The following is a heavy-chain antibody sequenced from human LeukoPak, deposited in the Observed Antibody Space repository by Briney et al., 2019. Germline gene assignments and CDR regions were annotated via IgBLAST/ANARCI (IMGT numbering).Heavy chain of an antibody. D-gene: IGHD2-2*01. J-gene: IGHJ3*01. Sequence: TGGSVRLSCAASGFTFSNAWMSWVRQAPGKGLEWVGRIKSRTDGGTTDYAATVKDRFTISRDDSKNTLYLQKNSLKTEDTAVYYGITYQYLWGQGKMAIVTS. CDR3: ITYQYL. V-gene: IGHV3-15*01. CDR1: GFTFSNAW. CDR2: IKSRTDGGTT.